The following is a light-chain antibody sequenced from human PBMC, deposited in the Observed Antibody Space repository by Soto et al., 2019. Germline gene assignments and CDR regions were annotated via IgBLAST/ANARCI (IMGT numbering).Light chain of an antibody. CDR1: SSNTGAGYD. CDR2: GNS. Sequence: QSVLTQPPSVSGAPGQRVTISCTGSSSNTGAGYDVHWYQQLPGTAPKLLIYGNSNRPSGVPDRFSGSKSGTSASLAITGLQAEDEADYYCQSYDSSLSAFYVFGTGTKVTV. J-gene: IGLJ1*01. V-gene: IGLV1-40*01. CDR3: QSYDSSLSAFYV.